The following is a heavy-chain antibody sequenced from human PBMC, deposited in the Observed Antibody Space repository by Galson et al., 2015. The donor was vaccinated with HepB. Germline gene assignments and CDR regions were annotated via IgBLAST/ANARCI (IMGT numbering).Heavy chain of an antibody. CDR3: ARDGYSSSWYWFDP. CDR2: IIPIFGTA. CDR1: GGTFSSYA. Sequence: SVKVSCKASGGTFSSYAISWVRQAPGQGLEWVGGIIPIFGTANYAQKFQGRVPITADESTCTAYMELSSLRSEDTAVYYCARDGYSSSWYWFDPWGQGTLVAVSS. V-gene: IGHV1-69*13. J-gene: IGHJ5*02. D-gene: IGHD6-13*01.